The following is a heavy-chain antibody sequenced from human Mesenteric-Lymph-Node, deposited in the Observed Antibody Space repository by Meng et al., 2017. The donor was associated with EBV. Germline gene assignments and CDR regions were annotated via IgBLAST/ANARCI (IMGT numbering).Heavy chain of an antibody. D-gene: IGHD6-6*01. CDR1: GFTFSGYY. Sequence: QVQLVESGGGLVKPGGSLRLSCAASGFTFSGYYMSWIRQAPGKGLEWVSYISSSGSTMIYADSVKGRFTISRDDSKDTLYLQMNSLKTEDTAVYYCTTEENSNEWGQGTLVTVSS. V-gene: IGHV3-11*01. J-gene: IGHJ4*02. CDR3: TTEENSNE. CDR2: ISSSGSTM.